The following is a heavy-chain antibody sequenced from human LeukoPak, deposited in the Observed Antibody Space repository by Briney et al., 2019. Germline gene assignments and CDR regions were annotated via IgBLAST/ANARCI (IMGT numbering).Heavy chain of an antibody. CDR2: ISGSSGII. V-gene: IGHV3-48*04. CDR3: ARASWRYYYYYGMDV. CDR1: GFTFNTYT. Sequence: PGGSLRLSCAASGFTFNTYTMNWVRQAPGKGLEWVSYISGSSGIIDYADSVRGRFTISRDNAKNSLYLQMNSLRAEDTAVYYCARASWRYYYYYGMDVWGQGTTVTVSS. J-gene: IGHJ6*02.